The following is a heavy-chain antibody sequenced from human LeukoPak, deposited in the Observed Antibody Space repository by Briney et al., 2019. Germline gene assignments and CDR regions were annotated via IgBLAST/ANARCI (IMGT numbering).Heavy chain of an antibody. CDR3: AAADPGRYFDY. CDR2: INHSGST. V-gene: IGHV4-34*01. Sequence: SETLSLTCAVYGGSFRGYYWSWIRQPPGKGLEWIGEINHSGSTNYKPSLKSRVTVSVDTSKNQFSLKLSSVTAADTAVYYCAAADPGRYFDYWGQGTLVTVSS. CDR1: GGSFRGYY. D-gene: IGHD6-13*01. J-gene: IGHJ4*02.